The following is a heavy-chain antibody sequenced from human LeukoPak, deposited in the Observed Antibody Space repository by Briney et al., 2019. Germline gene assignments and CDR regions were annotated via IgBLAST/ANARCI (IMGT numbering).Heavy chain of an antibody. CDR3: IILTLVTAPRHYMDV. Sequence: GGSLRLSCAASGFTFSRFWTTWVRQAPGKGLEWVANIHPHGSEEYYVDSVKGRFTISRDNAKNSLYLQMDSLRAEDTAVYYCIILTLVTAPRHYMDVWGKGTTVTVSS. CDR1: GFTFSRFW. V-gene: IGHV3-7*01. D-gene: IGHD2-21*02. CDR2: IHPHGSEE. J-gene: IGHJ6*03.